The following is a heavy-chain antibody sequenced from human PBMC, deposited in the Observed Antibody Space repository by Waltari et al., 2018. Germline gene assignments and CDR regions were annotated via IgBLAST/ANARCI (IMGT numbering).Heavy chain of an antibody. Sequence: VQLVESGGGVVQPGRSLRLSCAASGFTFSSYAMHWVRQAPGKGLEWVAVISYDGSNKYYADSVNGRFTISRDNSKNTLYLQMNSLRAEDTAVYYCARDRPSYYYDSSGSLEYWGQGTLVTVSS. D-gene: IGHD3-22*01. CDR1: GFTFSSYA. J-gene: IGHJ4*02. CDR2: ISYDGSNK. V-gene: IGHV3-30*01. CDR3: ARDRPSYYYDSSGSLEY.